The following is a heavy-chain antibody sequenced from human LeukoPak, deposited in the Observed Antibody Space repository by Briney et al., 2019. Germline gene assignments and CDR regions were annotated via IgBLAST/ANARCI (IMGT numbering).Heavy chain of an antibody. CDR1: GFTFSNYS. Sequence: PGGSLRLSCAASGFTFSNYSMNWVRQAPGEGLEWVSSISSSSSYIYYADSVKGRFTISRDNAKNSLYLQMNSLRAEDTAVYYCARDLSYYGSGSCFQHWGQGTLVTVSS. CDR2: ISSSSSYI. J-gene: IGHJ1*01. D-gene: IGHD3-10*01. CDR3: ARDLSYYGSGSCFQH. V-gene: IGHV3-21*01.